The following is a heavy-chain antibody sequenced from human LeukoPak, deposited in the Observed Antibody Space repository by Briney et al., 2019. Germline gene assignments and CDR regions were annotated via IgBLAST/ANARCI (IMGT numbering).Heavy chain of an antibody. CDR3: ARHTISDW. V-gene: IGHV5-10-1*01. CDR1: GYSFSSYW. Sequence: GESLKLSCKGSGYSFSSYWINWVRQMPGKGLEWMGRIDPSDSYTNYNPSFQGHVTISADKSISTAYLQWSSLMASDTAMYYCARHTISDWWGQGTQVTVSS. CDR2: IDPSDSYT. D-gene: IGHD3-10*01. J-gene: IGHJ4*02.